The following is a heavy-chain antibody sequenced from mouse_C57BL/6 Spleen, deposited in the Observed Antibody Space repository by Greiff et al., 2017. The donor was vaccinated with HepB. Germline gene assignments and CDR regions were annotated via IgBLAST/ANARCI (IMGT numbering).Heavy chain of an antibody. CDR2: IYPGDGDT. Sequence: LVESGAELVKPGASVKISCKASGYAFSSYWMNWVKQRPGKGLEWIGQIYPGDGDTNYNGKFKGKATLTADKSSSTAYMQLSSLTSEDSAVYFCAREEAAQALFAYWGQGTLVTVSA. CDR1: GYAFSSYW. J-gene: IGHJ3*01. CDR3: AREEAAQALFAY. V-gene: IGHV1-80*01. D-gene: IGHD3-2*02.